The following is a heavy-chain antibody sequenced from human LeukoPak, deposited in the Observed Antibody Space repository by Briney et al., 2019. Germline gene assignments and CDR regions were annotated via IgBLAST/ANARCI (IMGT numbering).Heavy chain of an antibody. D-gene: IGHD4-17*01. CDR2: ISYDGSIK. V-gene: IGHV3-30*04. CDR1: GFTFSNFA. J-gene: IGHJ3*02. Sequence: PGRSLRLSCAASGFTFSNFAMHWVRQAPGKGLEWEAVISYDGSIKYYADSVKGRFTISRDNSKNTLYLQMNSLRAEDTAVYYCAREDMTTVTTRWAFDIWGQGSMVTVSS. CDR3: AREDMTTVTTRWAFDI.